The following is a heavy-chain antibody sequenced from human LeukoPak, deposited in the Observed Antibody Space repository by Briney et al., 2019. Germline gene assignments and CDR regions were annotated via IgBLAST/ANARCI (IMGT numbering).Heavy chain of an antibody. Sequence: PGGSLRLSCAASGFTFSNYAMNWVRQAPGKGLEWVSSFGTRSSSIYYAHSVTGRFIVSRDNAKNSLFLQMNSLRAEDTAVYYCAREGPRGNSQFDYWGQGTLVTVSS. J-gene: IGHJ4*02. CDR1: GFTFSNYA. CDR3: AREGPRGNSQFDY. V-gene: IGHV3-21*01. CDR2: FGTRSSSI. D-gene: IGHD2/OR15-2a*01.